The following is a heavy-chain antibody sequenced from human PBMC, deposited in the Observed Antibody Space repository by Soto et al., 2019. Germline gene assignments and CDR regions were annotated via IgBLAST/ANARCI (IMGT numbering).Heavy chain of an antibody. Sequence: GGSLRLSCAASGFTFSSYGMHWVRQAPGKGLEWVAVIWYDGSNKYYADSVKGRFTISRDNSKNTLYLQMNSLRAEDTAVYYCARDSLELPSSYYYYMDVWGKGTTVTVSS. CDR2: IWYDGSNK. V-gene: IGHV3-33*01. D-gene: IGHD1-7*01. J-gene: IGHJ6*03. CDR3: ARDSLELPSSYYYYMDV. CDR1: GFTFSSYG.